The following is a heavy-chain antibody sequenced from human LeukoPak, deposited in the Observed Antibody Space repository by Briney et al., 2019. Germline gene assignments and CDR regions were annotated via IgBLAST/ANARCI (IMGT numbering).Heavy chain of an antibody. CDR2: IYYSGST. CDR1: GVSISSHY. J-gene: IGHJ4*02. Sequence: SETLSLTCSVSGVSISSHYWSWIRQPPGKGLEWIGYIYYSGSTHYNPSLKSRVTISVDTSKNQFSLKLSSVTAADTAVYYCAQIRPSTYYDSSGSFDYWGQGTLVTVSS. D-gene: IGHD3-22*01. V-gene: IGHV4-59*08. CDR3: AQIRPSTYYDSSGSFDY.